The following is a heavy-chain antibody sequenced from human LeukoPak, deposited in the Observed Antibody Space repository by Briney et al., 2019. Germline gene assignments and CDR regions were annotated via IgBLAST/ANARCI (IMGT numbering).Heavy chain of an antibody. Sequence: PSETLSLTCTVSDGSISSYYWSWIRQPPGKGLEWIGYIYYSGNTNYNPSLKSRVTISLDTSKNQFSLKLSSVTAADTAVYYCARVIHSLDTRGRYYYYGMDVWGQGTTVTVSS. V-gene: IGHV4-59*01. CDR2: IYYSGNT. J-gene: IGHJ6*02. D-gene: IGHD2-15*01. CDR3: ARVIHSLDTRGRYYYYGMDV. CDR1: DGSISSYY.